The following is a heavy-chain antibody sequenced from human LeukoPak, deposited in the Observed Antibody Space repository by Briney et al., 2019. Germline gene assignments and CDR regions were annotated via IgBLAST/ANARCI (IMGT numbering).Heavy chain of an antibody. D-gene: IGHD6-13*01. CDR3: AREDSSSWLFDY. CDR2: IYTSGST. J-gene: IGHJ4*02. Sequence: SETLSLTCTVSGGSISSYYWSWIRQPAGKGLGWIGRIYTSGSTNYNPSLKSRVTMSVDTSKNQFSLKLSSVTAADTAVYYCAREDSSSWLFDYWGQGTLITVSS. CDR1: GGSISSYY. V-gene: IGHV4-4*07.